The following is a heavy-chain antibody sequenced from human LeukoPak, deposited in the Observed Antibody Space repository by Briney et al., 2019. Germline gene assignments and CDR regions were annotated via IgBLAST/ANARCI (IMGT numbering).Heavy chain of an antibody. J-gene: IGHJ4*02. CDR1: GYSFTSNW. CDR2: IYLGDSGT. CDR3: ARHDSGSGWYFDY. Sequence: GESLKISCKGSGYSFTSNWIGWVRQMPGKGLEWMGIIYLGDSGTRYSPSFQGQVTISADKSINTAYLQWSSLKASDTAMYYCARHDSGSGWYFDYWGQGTLVTVSS. V-gene: IGHV5-51*01. D-gene: IGHD6-19*01.